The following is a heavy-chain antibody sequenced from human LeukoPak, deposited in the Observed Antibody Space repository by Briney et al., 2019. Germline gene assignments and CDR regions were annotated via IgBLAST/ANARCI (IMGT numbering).Heavy chain of an antibody. V-gene: IGHV4-61*02. CDR2: IYTSGST. J-gene: IGHJ6*02. D-gene: IGHD3-22*01. CDR3: ARGQKYYYDSSGYYYYYYYGMDV. CDR1: GGSISSGSYY. Sequence: PSETLSLTCTVSGGSISSGSYYWSWIRQPAGKGLEWIGRIYTSGSTNYNPSLKSRVTISVDTSKNQFSLKLSSGTGADTAVYYCARGQKYYYDSSGYYYYYYYGMDVWGQGTTVTVSS.